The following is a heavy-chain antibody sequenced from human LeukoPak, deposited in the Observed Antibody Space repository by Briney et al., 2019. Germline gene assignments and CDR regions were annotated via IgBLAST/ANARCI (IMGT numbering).Heavy chain of an antibody. J-gene: IGHJ3*02. Sequence: GASVKVSCKASGYTFTGYYMHWVRQAPGQGLEWMGWINPNSGGTNYAQKFQGWVTMTRDTSISTAYMELSRLRSDDTAVYYCASGVGGDYRGDAFDIWGQGTMVTVSS. CDR3: ASGVGGDYRGDAFDI. CDR2: INPNSGGT. D-gene: IGHD4-17*01. V-gene: IGHV1-2*04. CDR1: GYTFTGYY.